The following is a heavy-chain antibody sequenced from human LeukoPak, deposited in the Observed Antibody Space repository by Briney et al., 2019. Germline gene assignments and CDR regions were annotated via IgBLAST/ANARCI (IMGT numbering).Heavy chain of an antibody. CDR2: ISGSGGST. V-gene: IGHV3-23*01. J-gene: IGHJ4*02. CDR3: AKDKGGLLWFGAEPRPPYYFDY. D-gene: IGHD3-10*01. Sequence: GGSLRLSCAASGFTFSSYDMHWVRQAPGKGLEWVSAISGSGGSTYYADSVKGRFTISRDNSKNTLYLQMNSLRAEDTAVYYCAKDKGGLLWFGAEPRPPYYFDYWGQGTLVTVSS. CDR1: GFTFSSYD.